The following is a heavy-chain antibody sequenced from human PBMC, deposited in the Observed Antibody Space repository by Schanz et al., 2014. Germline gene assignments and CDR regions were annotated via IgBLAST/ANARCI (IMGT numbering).Heavy chain of an antibody. J-gene: IGHJ4*02. CDR2: INPSGGST. Sequence: QVQLVQSGAEVKKPGASVKVSCKASGYTFTSYYMHWVRQAPGQGLVWMGIINPSGGSTSYAQKFQGRVTMTRDTSTSTVYMELSSLRSEDTAVYYCARDGEAAAGCDYWGQGTLVTVSS. CDR3: ARDGEAAAGCDY. D-gene: IGHD6-13*01. V-gene: IGHV1-46*03. CDR1: GYTFTSYY.